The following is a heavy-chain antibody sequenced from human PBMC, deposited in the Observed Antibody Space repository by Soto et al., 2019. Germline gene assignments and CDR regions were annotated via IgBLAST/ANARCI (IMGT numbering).Heavy chain of an antibody. CDR3: ASTKYDSSAYYYWYLGL. CDR2: ITPILGTA. V-gene: IGHV1-69*06. D-gene: IGHD3-22*01. CDR1: EDPSRNYA. Sequence: QVELVQSGAEVKKPGSSVKASGQASEDPSRNYAITWVRQAPGQGLEWMGGITPILGTANYAQKFQGRVTITADTSANTVYLELSSLRSEDTAVYYCASTKYDSSAYYYWYLGLWGRGTLVTVSS. J-gene: IGHJ2*01.